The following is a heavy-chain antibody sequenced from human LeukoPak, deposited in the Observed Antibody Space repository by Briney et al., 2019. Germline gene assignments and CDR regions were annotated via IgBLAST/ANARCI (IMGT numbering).Heavy chain of an antibody. CDR2: IYYSGST. D-gene: IGHD3-22*01. J-gene: IGHJ4*02. V-gene: IGHV4-59*08. CDR1: GGSISSYY. Sequence: SETLSLTCTVSGGSISSYYWSWIRQPPGKGLEWIGYIYYSGSTNYNPSLKSRVTISVDTSKNQFSLKLSSVTAADTAVYYCARLQYGPLYYYDSSGYYDEYYFDYWGQGTLVTVSS. CDR3: ARLQYGPLYYYDSSGYYDEYYFDY.